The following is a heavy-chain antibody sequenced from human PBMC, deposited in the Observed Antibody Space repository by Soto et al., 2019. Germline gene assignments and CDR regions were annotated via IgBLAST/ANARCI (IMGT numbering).Heavy chain of an antibody. Sequence: EVQLVESGGGLVKPGGSLRLSCAASGFTFSSYSMNWVRQAPGKGLEWVSSISSSSSYIYYADSVKGRFTISRDNAKNTLYLQMNSLRAEDTAVYYCARAGGYCSSTSCSSPDYWGQGTLVTVSS. D-gene: IGHD2-2*03. V-gene: IGHV3-21*01. CDR2: ISSSSSYI. J-gene: IGHJ4*02. CDR1: GFTFSSYS. CDR3: ARAGGYCSSTSCSSPDY.